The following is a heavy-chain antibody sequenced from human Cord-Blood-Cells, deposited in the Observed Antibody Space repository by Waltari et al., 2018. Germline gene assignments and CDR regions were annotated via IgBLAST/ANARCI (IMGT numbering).Heavy chain of an antibody. Sequence: QLQLQESGPGLVKPSETLSLTCTVSGGSIRSSSYYWGWIRQPPGKGLEWIGSIYYSGSTYYNPSLKSRVTISVDTSKNKFSLKLSSVTAADTAVYYCARHSDLWSGYYFDYWGQGTLVTVSS. J-gene: IGHJ4*02. CDR1: GGSIRSSSYY. CDR3: ARHSDLWSGYYFDY. CDR2: IYYSGST. D-gene: IGHD3-3*01. V-gene: IGHV4-39*01.